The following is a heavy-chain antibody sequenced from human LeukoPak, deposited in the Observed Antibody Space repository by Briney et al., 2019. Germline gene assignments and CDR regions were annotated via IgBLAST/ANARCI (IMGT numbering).Heavy chain of an antibody. V-gene: IGHV7-4-1*02. Sequence: ASVKVSCKASGYTFTSYAMNWVRQAPGQGLEWMGWINTNTGNPTYAQGFAGRFVFSLDTSVSTAYLQISSLKAEDTAVYYCARDGSYSSGWYLDAFDIWGQGTMVTVSS. J-gene: IGHJ3*02. CDR2: INTNTGNP. CDR3: ARDGSYSSGWYLDAFDI. D-gene: IGHD6-19*01. CDR1: GYTFTSYA.